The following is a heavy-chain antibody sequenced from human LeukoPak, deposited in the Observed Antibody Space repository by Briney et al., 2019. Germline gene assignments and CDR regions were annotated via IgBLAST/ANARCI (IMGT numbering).Heavy chain of an antibody. V-gene: IGHV3-15*01. CDR2: TKSKTDGGTT. J-gene: IGHJ4*02. CDR1: GFTFSNAW. CDR3: TTAEVY. Sequence: PGGSLRLSCAASGFTFSNAWMSWVRQAPGKGLEWVGRTKSKTDGGTTDYAAPVKGRFTISRDDSKNTLYLQMNSLKTEDTAVYYCTTAEVYWGQGTLVTVSS.